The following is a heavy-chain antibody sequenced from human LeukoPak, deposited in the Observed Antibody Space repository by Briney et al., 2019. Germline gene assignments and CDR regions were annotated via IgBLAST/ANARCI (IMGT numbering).Heavy chain of an antibody. CDR2: INHSGST. CDR3: ARDTKRSWYSYGNGDFDY. J-gene: IGHJ4*02. V-gene: IGHV4-34*01. D-gene: IGHD5-18*01. Sequence: PSETLSLTCAVYGGSFSGYYWSWIRQPPGKGLEWIGEINHSGSTNYNPSLKSRVTISVDTSKNQFSLKLSSVTAADTAVYYCARDTKRSWYSYGNGDFDYWGQGTLVTVSS. CDR1: GGSFSGYY.